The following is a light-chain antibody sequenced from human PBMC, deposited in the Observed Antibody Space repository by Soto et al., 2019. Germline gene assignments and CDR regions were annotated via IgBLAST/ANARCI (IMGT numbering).Light chain of an antibody. CDR1: QSVSSY. Sequence: EIVLTQSPATLSLSPGDRATLSCRASQSVSSYLAWYQQNPGQAPRLLIYDASNRATGIPARFSGSGSGTDFTLTISSLEPEDSAIYYCQQRLNWPPLTFGGGTKVEIK. CDR2: DAS. V-gene: IGKV3-11*01. CDR3: QQRLNWPPLT. J-gene: IGKJ4*01.